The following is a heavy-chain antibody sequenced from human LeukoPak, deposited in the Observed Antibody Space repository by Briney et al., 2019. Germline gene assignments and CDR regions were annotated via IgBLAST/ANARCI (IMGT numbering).Heavy chain of an antibody. Sequence: GGSLRLSCAASGFTFSNYAMHWVRQAPGKGLEWVALISYDGSNKYYADSVKGRFTISRDNAKNTLYLQMNSLRAEDTAVYYCARVGDYVWGSYRYPWGQGTLVTVSS. CDR1: GFTFSNYA. V-gene: IGHV3-30-3*01. J-gene: IGHJ4*02. CDR2: ISYDGSNK. CDR3: ARVGDYVWGSYRYP. D-gene: IGHD3-16*02.